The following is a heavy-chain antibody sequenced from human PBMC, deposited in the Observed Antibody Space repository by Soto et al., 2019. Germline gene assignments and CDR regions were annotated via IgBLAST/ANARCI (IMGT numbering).Heavy chain of an antibody. CDR3: ARDRKYFYDSSEYYIPGAFDI. D-gene: IGHD3-22*01. CDR1: GFTFSSYS. CDR2: ISSSSSYI. V-gene: IGHV3-21*01. J-gene: IGHJ3*02. Sequence: GGSLRLSCAASGFTFSSYSMNWVRQAPGKGLEWVSSISSSSSYIYYADSVKGRFTISRDNAKNSLYLQMNSLRAEDTAVYYCARDRKYFYDSSEYYIPGAFDICGQGTMCTVSS.